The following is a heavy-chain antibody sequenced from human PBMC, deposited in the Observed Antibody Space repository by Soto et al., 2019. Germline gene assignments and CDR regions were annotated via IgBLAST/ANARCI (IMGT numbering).Heavy chain of an antibody. Sequence: SETLSLTCTVSGGSISSSSYYWGWIPQPPGKGLEWIGSIYYSGSTYYNPSLKSRVTISVDTSKNQFSLKLSSVTAADTAVYFCARLGAYYQYLVPWGPGTLVTVS. V-gene: IGHV4-39*01. D-gene: IGHD2-21*01. CDR1: GGSISSSSYY. CDR2: IYYSGST. J-gene: IGHJ5*02. CDR3: ARLGAYYQYLVP.